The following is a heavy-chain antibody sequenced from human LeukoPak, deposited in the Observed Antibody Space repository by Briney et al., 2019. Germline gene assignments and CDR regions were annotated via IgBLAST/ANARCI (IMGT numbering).Heavy chain of an antibody. D-gene: IGHD2-21*02. J-gene: IGHJ3*02. Sequence: GRSLRLSCAASGFTFSSYAMHWVRQAPGKGLEWVAVIWHDGSNRHYVDSVKGRFTISRDNPKSTLYLQMNSLRAEDTAVYYCVRVVTVSNTDPAFDIWGRGTLVTVSS. CDR1: GFTFSSYA. V-gene: IGHV3-33*08. CDR2: IWHDGSNR. CDR3: VRVVTVSNTDPAFDI.